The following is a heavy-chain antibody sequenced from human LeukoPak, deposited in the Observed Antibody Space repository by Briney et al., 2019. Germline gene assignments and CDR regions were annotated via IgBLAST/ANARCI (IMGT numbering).Heavy chain of an antibody. J-gene: IGHJ3*01. V-gene: IGHV3-53*01. CDR2: IYSGGST. CDR3: AKDRTPEKYYYDSIDAFDL. CDR1: GFTVSSNY. Sequence: GGSLRLSCAASGFTVSSNYMSWVPQAPGKGMEWVSVIYSGGSTYYADSVKGRFTISRDNSKNTLYLQMNSLRAEDRDLYYCAKDRTPEKYYYDSIDAFDLSGQATMVTVSS. D-gene: IGHD3-22*01.